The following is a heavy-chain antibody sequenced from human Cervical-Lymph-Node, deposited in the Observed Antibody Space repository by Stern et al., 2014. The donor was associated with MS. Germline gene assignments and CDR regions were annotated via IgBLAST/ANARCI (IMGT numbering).Heavy chain of an antibody. J-gene: IGHJ2*01. V-gene: IGHV3-30*18. CDR3: AKDWEYDGDIGWYSDV. CDR2: ISYDVSTK. Sequence: VQLVESGGGVVQPGRSLRVSCAASGFAFSHYGMNWVRQAPGKGLEWVAFISYDVSTKHYADSVKGRFTISRDNSNNMVFLQMNSLRTEDTAVYYCAKDWEYDGDIGWYSDVWGRGTLVTVSS. D-gene: IGHD4-17*01. CDR1: GFAFSHYG.